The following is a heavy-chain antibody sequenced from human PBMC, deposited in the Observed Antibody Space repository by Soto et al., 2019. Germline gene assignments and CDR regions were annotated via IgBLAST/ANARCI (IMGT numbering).Heavy chain of an antibody. V-gene: IGHV3-74*01. Sequence: GGSLRLSCAASGFTFSSYWMHWVRQAPGKGLVWVSRINSDGSSTSYADSVKGRFTISRDNAKNTLYLQMNSLRAEDTAVYYCAKGVRYYYDSSGYPPYYFDYWGQGTLVTVSS. CDR1: GFTFSSYW. CDR3: AKGVRYYYDSSGYPPYYFDY. J-gene: IGHJ4*02. CDR2: INSDGSST. D-gene: IGHD3-22*01.